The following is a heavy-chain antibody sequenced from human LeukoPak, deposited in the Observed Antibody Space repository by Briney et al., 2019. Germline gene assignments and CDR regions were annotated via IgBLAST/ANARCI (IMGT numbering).Heavy chain of an antibody. CDR3: ARHAYCSSTSCYWRPVYFQH. D-gene: IGHD2-2*01. V-gene: IGHV4-38-2*01. Sequence: SETLSLTCAVSGYSISSGYYWGWIRQPPGKGLEWIGSINHSGSTYYNPSLKSRVTISVDTSKNQFSLKLSSVTAADTAVYYCARHAYCSSTSCYWRPVYFQHWGRGTLVTVSS. CDR1: GYSISSGYY. CDR2: INHSGST. J-gene: IGHJ1*01.